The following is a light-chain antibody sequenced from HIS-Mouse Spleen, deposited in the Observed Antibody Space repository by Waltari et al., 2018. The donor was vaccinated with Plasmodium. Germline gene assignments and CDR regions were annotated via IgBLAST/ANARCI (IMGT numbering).Light chain of an antibody. CDR2: AAS. Sequence: EIVMTQSPATLSVSPGERATLSCRPSQSVSSNLAWYQQKPGQAPRLLIYAASTRATGIPARFSGSGSGTEFTLTISSMQSEDFAVYYCQQYNNWPRGTFGQGTKVEIK. V-gene: IGKV3-15*01. CDR3: QQYNNWPRGT. CDR1: QSVSSN. J-gene: IGKJ1*01.